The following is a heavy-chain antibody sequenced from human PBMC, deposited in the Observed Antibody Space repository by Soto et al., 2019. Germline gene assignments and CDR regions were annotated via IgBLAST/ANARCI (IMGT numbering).Heavy chain of an antibody. CDR1: ECTLSNYG. D-gene: IGHD3-22*01. CDR3: ARDWGVYDSDSGNYIPHLDC. V-gene: IGHV3-21*05. J-gene: IGHJ4*02. CDR2: ISSSGDGSYI. Sequence: GGPLRLSCPASECTLSNYGTNWVRQAPGRGLEWVSFISSSGDGSYIHYAESVKGRFTISRDLAKNSLYLQMNSLRDEDTAVYYCARDWGVYDSDSGNYIPHLDCWGQGTLVTVSS.